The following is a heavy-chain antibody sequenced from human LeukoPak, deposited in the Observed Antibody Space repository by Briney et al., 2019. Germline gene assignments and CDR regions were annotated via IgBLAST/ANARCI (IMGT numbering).Heavy chain of an antibody. Sequence: GGSLRLSCAASGFTFDDYGMSWVRQAPGKGLEWVSGINWNGGSTGYADSVKSRFTISRDNAKNSLYLQMNSLRAEDTALYHCARVTDYYYYMDVWGKGTTVTVSS. CDR1: GFTFDDYG. J-gene: IGHJ6*03. CDR2: INWNGGST. V-gene: IGHV3-20*01. CDR3: ARVTDYYYYMDV.